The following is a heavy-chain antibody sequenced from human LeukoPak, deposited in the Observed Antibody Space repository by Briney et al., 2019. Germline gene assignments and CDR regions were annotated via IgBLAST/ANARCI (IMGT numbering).Heavy chain of an antibody. Sequence: KSSETLSLTCTVSGGSISSYYWSWIRQPPGKGLEWIGYIYYSGSTNYNPSLKSRVTISVDTSKNQFSLKLSSVTAADTAVYYCARDGGGGNYYYYYMDVWGKGTTVTVSS. CDR2: IYYSGST. J-gene: IGHJ6*03. CDR3: ARDGGGGNYYYYYMDV. D-gene: IGHD2-15*01. V-gene: IGHV4-59*01. CDR1: GGSISSYY.